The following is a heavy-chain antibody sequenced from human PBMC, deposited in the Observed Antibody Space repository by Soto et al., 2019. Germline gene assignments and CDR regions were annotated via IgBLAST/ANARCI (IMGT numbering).Heavy chain of an antibody. Sequence: GGSLRLSCAASGFTFSGFAMNWVHQAPGKGLEWISYIKTSTGTTHYADSVKGRFTISRDNAKDSVYLQMNSLRDEDTAVYYCARGSLIHFDYWGQGALVTVSS. CDR1: GFTFSGFA. J-gene: IGHJ4*02. V-gene: IGHV3-48*02. CDR3: ARGSLIHFDY. CDR2: IKTSTGTT. D-gene: IGHD3-3*02.